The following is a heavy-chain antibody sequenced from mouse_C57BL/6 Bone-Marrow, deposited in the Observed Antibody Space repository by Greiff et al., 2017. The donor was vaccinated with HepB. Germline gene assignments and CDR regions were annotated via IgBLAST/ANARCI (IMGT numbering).Heavy chain of an antibody. J-gene: IGHJ4*01. V-gene: IGHV1-5*01. D-gene: IGHD1-1*01. CDR3: TRVRSYGPYYYAMDY. Sequence: VQLQQSGTVLARPGASVKMSCKTSGYTFTSYWMHWVKQRPGQGLEWIGAIYPGNSDTSYNQKFKGKAKLTAVTSASTAYMELSSLTNEDSAVYYCTRVRSYGPYYYAMDYWGQGTSVTVSS. CDR2: IYPGNSDT. CDR1: GYTFTSYW.